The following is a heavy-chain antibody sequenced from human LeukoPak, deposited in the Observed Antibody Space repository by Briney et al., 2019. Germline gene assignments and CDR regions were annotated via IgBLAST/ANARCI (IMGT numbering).Heavy chain of an antibody. CDR3: ARDPQYCSGGSCYSRYSFDY. J-gene: IGHJ4*02. D-gene: IGHD2-15*01. Sequence: GGSLRLSCAASGFSFRSCGMHWVRQAPGKGLEWVAIIWYDGNNKYYADSVKGRFTISRDNSKNMLFLQMNSLRAEDTAVYYCARDPQYCSGGSCYSRYSFDYWGQGTLVTVSS. CDR2: IWYDGNNK. CDR1: GFSFRSCG. V-gene: IGHV3-33*01.